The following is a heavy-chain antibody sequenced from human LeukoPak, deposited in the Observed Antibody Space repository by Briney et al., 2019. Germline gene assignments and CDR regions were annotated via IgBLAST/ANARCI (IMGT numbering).Heavy chain of an antibody. CDR2: IRYDGSNK. D-gene: IGHD4-11*01. CDR1: GFTFSSYG. J-gene: IGHJ6*03. Sequence: GGSLRLSCVASGFTFSSYGMHWVRQAPGKGLEWVAFIRYDGSNKYYADSAKGRFTISRDNSKNTLYLQMNSLRAEDTAVYYCANDGAIVTTYTYYFYYMDVWGKGTTVTVSS. V-gene: IGHV3-30*02. CDR3: ANDGAIVTTYTYYFYYMDV.